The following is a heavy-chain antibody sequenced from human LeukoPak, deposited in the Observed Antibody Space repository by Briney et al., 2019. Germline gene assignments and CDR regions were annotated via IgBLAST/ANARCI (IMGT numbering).Heavy chain of an antibody. CDR1: GFTFSSYS. Sequence: GGSLRLSCAASGFTFSSYSMNWVRQAPGKGLEWVSSISSSSSYIYYADSVKGRFTISRDNAKNSLYLQMNSLRAEDTAVYYCARVGLQRWEVPAAIPVYFDYWGQGTLVTVSS. V-gene: IGHV3-21*01. CDR2: ISSSSSYI. D-gene: IGHD2-2*02. CDR3: ARVGLQRWEVPAAIPVYFDY. J-gene: IGHJ4*02.